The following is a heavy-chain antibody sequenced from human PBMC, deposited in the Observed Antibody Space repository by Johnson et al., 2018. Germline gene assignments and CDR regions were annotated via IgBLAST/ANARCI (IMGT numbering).Heavy chain of an antibody. J-gene: IGHJ1*01. D-gene: IGHD6-19*01. Sequence: VQLVESGGGLVQPGRSLRLSCAASGFTFDDYAMHWVRQAPGKGLEWVSGISWNSGSIGYADSVKGRFTISRDNANNSLYLKMNRLRAGDRAGYYCASDFGYSSGWYSAEYFQHWGQGTLVTVSS. CDR2: ISWNSGSI. V-gene: IGHV3-9*01. CDR3: ASDFGYSSGWYSAEYFQH. CDR1: GFTFDDYA.